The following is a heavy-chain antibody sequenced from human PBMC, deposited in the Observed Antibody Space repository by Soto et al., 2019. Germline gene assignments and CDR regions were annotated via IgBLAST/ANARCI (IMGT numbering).Heavy chain of an antibody. CDR2: IIPIFGTA. CDR1: GGTFSSYA. Sequence: GASVKVSCKASGGTFSSYAISWVRQAPGQGLEWMGGIIPIFGTANYAQKFQGRVTITADESTSTAYMELSSLRSEDTAVYYCASSTPRGYSYGPDYWGQGTLVTVSS. D-gene: IGHD5-18*01. J-gene: IGHJ4*02. CDR3: ASSTPRGYSYGPDY. V-gene: IGHV1-69*13.